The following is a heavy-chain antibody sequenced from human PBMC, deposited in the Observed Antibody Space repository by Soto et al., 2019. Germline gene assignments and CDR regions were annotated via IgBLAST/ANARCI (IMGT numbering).Heavy chain of an antibody. J-gene: IGHJ3*02. CDR1: GFSFSNYG. V-gene: IGHV3-23*01. CDR2: ITKTGRST. Sequence: GGSLRLSCATSGFSFSNYGMNWVRQAPGEGLEWVSGITKTGRSTFIADSVRGRFTISRDNLKNIMYLQMNSLRVDDTALYYCTKDAEAYDFAFDKWGQGTMVTVSS. CDR3: TKDAEAYDFAFDK. D-gene: IGHD3-3*01.